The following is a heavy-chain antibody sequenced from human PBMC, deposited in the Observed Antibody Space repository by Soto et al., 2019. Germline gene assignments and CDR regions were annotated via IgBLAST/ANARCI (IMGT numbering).Heavy chain of an antibody. D-gene: IGHD6-19*01. V-gene: IGHV1-58*01. CDR2: IVLGNGNT. Sequence: QMHLVQSGPEVKRPGTSLKVSCKASGFTFSSSAVQWVRQARGQGLEWIGWIVLGNGNTNYAQKFQERVTITRDMSTSTAYMEVRSLTFEGTAVYYCATRIGNIGWYWLDTWGQGTLVTVSS. J-gene: IGHJ5*02. CDR3: ATRIGNIGWYWLDT. CDR1: GFTFSSSA.